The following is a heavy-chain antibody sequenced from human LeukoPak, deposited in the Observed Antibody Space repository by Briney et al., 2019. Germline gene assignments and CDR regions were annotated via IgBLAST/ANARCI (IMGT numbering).Heavy chain of an antibody. CDR2: IYYSGST. J-gene: IGHJ3*01. CDR3: ARAYDSSGSPLAVV. D-gene: IGHD3-22*01. CDR1: GGSISSGGYY. Sequence: SETLSLTCTVSGGSISSGGYYRSWIRQHPGKGLEWIGYIYYSGSTYYNPSLKSRVTISVDTSKNQFSLKLSSVTAAGTAVYYCARAYDSSGSPLAVVWGQGTMVTVSS. V-gene: IGHV4-31*03.